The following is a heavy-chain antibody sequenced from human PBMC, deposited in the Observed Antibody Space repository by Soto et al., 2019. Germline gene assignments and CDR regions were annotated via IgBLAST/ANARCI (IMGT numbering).Heavy chain of an antibody. Sequence: QVQLQESGPGLVKPSETLSLTCTVSGGSISSYYWSWIRQPPGKGLEWIGYIYYSGSTNYNPSLKSRVTISVDTSKNQFSLKLSSVTAADTAVYYCATLNPGGLHYYFDYWGQGTLVTVSS. V-gene: IGHV4-59*01. CDR2: IYYSGST. CDR1: GGSISSYY. J-gene: IGHJ4*02. CDR3: ATLNPGGLHYYFDY. D-gene: IGHD4-4*01.